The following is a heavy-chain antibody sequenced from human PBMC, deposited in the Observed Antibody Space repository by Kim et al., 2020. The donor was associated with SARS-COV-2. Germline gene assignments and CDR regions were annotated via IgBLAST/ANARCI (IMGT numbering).Heavy chain of an antibody. CDR3: AKRYGNFFGFYF. J-gene: IGHJ6*02. CDR1: GFSFGDYG. Sequence: GRSLRLSCAASGFSFGDYGMYWVRQIPGKGLEWVAGISWDSGSIAYADSVKGRFTISRDNAKSSVYLRINSLRPEDTALYYCAKRYGNFFGFYFWGQGTT. D-gene: IGHD1-26*01. V-gene: IGHV3-9*01. CDR2: ISWDSGSI.